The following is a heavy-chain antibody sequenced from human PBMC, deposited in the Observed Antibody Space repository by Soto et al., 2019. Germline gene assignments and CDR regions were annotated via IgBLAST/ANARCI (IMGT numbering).Heavy chain of an antibody. J-gene: IGHJ4*02. D-gene: IGHD6-6*01. CDR2: ISGSGGST. V-gene: IGHV3-23*01. CDR3: AKDRAARHYFDY. CDR1: GFTFSSYA. Sequence: PGGSLRLSCAAAGFTFSSYAMSWVRQAPGKGLEWVSAISGSGGSTYYADSVKGRFTISRDNSKNTLYLQMNSLRAEDTAVYYCAKDRAARHYFDYWGQGTLVTVSS.